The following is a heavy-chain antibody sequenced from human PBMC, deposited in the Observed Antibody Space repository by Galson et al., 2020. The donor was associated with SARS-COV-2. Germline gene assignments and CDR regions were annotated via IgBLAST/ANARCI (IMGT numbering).Heavy chain of an antibody. Sequence: SETLSLTCTVSGGSISSYYWSWIRQPPGKGLEWIGYIYYSGSTNYNPSLKSRVTISVDTSKNQFSLKLSSVTAADTVVYYCARVHDHSGYDVFDYWGQGTLVTVSS. V-gene: IGHV4-59*01. CDR2: IYYSGST. CDR1: GGSISSYY. CDR3: ARVHDHSGYDVFDY. J-gene: IGHJ4*02. D-gene: IGHD5-12*01.